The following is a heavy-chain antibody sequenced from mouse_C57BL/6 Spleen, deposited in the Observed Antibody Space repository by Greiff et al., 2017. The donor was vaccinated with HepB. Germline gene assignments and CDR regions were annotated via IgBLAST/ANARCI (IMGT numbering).Heavy chain of an antibody. J-gene: IGHJ3*01. D-gene: IGHD2-4*01. Sequence: QVQLQQSGPELVKPGASVKISCKASGYSFTSYYIHWVKQRPGQGLEWIGWIYPGSGNTKYNEKFKGKATLTADTSSSTAYMQLSSLTSEDSAVYYCARGDYDYLWFAYWGQGTLVTVSA. CDR2: IYPGSGNT. V-gene: IGHV1-66*01. CDR1: GYSFTSYY. CDR3: ARGDYDYLWFAY.